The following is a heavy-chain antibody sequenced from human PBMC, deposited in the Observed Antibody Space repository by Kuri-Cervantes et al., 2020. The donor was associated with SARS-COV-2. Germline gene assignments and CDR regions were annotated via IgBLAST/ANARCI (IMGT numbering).Heavy chain of an antibody. CDR1: GGSVSSGSYY. D-gene: IGHD2-21*01. V-gene: IGHV4-61*01. CDR3: ARALVDSRIVPSAFDI. J-gene: IGHJ3*02. CDR2: IYYSGST. Sequence: ESLKISCTVSGGSVSSGSYYWSWIRQPPGKGLEWIGYIYYSGSTNYNPSLKSRVTISVDTSKNQFSLKLSSVTAADTAVYYCARALVDSRIVPSAFDIWGQGTMVTVSS.